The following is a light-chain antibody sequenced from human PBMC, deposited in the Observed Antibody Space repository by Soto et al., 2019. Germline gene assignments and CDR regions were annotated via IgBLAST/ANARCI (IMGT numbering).Light chain of an antibody. V-gene: IGKV3-11*01. CDR3: QQRYNWLT. CDR1: QTVSTY. CDR2: GAS. J-gene: IGKJ4*01. Sequence: IVLTQSPATRSLSPVERATLSCRARQTVSTYLSWYQHKPGQAPRLLIYGASHRATGIPARFSGSGSGTDFPLTISSLEPEDTAVYYCQQRYNWLTFGGGTKV.